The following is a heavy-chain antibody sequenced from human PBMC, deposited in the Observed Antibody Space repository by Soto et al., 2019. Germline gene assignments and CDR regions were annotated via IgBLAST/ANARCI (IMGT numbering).Heavy chain of an antibody. V-gene: IGHV3-23*01. J-gene: IGHJ6*03. CDR3: ALRYCSRTTCPPLNSYFYMDV. CDR2: ISSSGGST. D-gene: IGHD2-2*01. Sequence: EMQLLESGGGLVQPGGSLRLSCAASGFTFSNYAMTWVRQAPGKGLEWVSGISSSGGSTFYAGSVKGRFPISRDNSKNTLYLQMNSLRAEDTSVYYCALRYCSRTTCPPLNSYFYMDVWGKGTTVTVSS. CDR1: GFTFSNYA.